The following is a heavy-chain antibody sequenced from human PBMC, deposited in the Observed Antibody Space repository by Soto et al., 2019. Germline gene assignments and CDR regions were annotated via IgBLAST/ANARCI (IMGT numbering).Heavy chain of an antibody. D-gene: IGHD2-2*01. J-gene: IGHJ4*02. V-gene: IGHV3-23*01. CDR2: ISGSVGTT. Sequence: GGSLRLSCAASGFTFSSYAMSWVRQAPGKGLEWVSAISGSVGTTNYADSVKGRFTISRDTSKNTLYLQMNSLRAEDTAVYYCAKDRYCSTTSCYGGFDYWGQGTLVTVSS. CDR3: AKDRYCSTTSCYGGFDY. CDR1: GFTFSSYA.